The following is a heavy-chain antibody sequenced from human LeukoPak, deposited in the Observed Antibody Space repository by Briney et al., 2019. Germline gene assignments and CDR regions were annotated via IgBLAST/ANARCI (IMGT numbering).Heavy chain of an antibody. CDR3: ARDNTYSSGGTYYGRFDY. CDR1: GFTFSSYW. Sequence: GGSLRLSCAASGFTFSSYWMSWVRQAPGKALEWVANIKQDGSEKYYVDSVKGRFTISRDNAKNSLYLQMNSLRAEDTAVYYCARDNTYSSGGTYYGRFDYWGQGTLVTVSS. D-gene: IGHD2-15*01. V-gene: IGHV3-7*01. CDR2: IKQDGSEK. J-gene: IGHJ4*02.